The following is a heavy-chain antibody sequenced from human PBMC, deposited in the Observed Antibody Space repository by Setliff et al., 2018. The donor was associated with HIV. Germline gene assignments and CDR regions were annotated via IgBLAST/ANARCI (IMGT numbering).Heavy chain of an antibody. CDR1: RSYIRGSDY. V-gene: IGHV4-38-2*01. CDR2: IYPSGSIHPSGAT. CDR3: ARGGPTVAYGVDV. D-gene: IGHD4-17*01. Sequence: SETLSLTCAVSRSYIRGSDYWAWIRQPPGKGLEWSGNIYPSGSIHPSGATNYNTSLKGRVTISLDTSNKQFSLKVNSVTAADTAIYHCARGGPTVAYGVDVWVQVTTVTVSS. J-gene: IGHJ6*02.